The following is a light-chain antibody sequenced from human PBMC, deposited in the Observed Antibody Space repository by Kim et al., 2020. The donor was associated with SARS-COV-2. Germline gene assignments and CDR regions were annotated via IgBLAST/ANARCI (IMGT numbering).Light chain of an antibody. CDR3: QQYNKRQAIT. CDR1: QDIRKF. V-gene: IGKV1-33*01. Sequence: DIQLTQSPSSVSASVGDSVTITCQASQDIRKFLNWYQHKPGKAPELLISDASTLRTGVPSRFSGITSGTHFTFTVSNLQPEDIATYCCQQYNKRQAITFRQGTRLEIK. J-gene: IGKJ5*01. CDR2: DAS.